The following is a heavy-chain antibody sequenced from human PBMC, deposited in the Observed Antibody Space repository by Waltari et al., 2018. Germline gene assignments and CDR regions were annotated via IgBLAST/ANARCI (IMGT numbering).Heavy chain of an antibody. Sequence: QAPGKGLEWVSAISGSGGSTYYADSVKGRFPISRDNSKNTLYLQMNSLRAEDTAVYYCAKQTIVVVKDANFQHWGQGTLVTVSS. CDR2: ISGSGGST. V-gene: IGHV3-23*01. D-gene: IGHD3-22*01. J-gene: IGHJ1*01. CDR3: AKQTIVVVKDANFQH.